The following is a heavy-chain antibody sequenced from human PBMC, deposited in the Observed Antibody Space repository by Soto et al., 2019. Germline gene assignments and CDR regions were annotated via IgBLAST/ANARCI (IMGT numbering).Heavy chain of an antibody. J-gene: IGHJ3*01. V-gene: IGHV3-9*01. CDR1: GFIFDDYA. D-gene: IGHD6-13*01. Sequence: EVQVVESGGGLVQPGRSLRLSCAASGFIFDDYAMHRIRQAPGKGLEWVSGINWNGETTGYADSVKGRFTISRDNAKNSLYLQMNNLGPEDTAFYYCAKDMYSSIFDAFDVWGEGTMVTVSS. CDR2: INWNGETT. CDR3: AKDMYSSIFDAFDV.